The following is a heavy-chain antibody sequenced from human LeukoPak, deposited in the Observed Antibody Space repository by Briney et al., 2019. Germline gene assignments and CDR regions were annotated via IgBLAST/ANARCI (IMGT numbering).Heavy chain of an antibody. CDR1: GVSISSGYW. D-gene: IGHD5-18*01. CDR3: TRNTAYCLED. J-gene: IGHJ4*02. CDR2: AHHSGST. Sequence: SETLSLTCAVSGVSISSGYWWSWVRQSPGKGLEWIGEAHHSGSTNCNPSLKSRVTISVDKSKNYFSLELTSLTAADTAVYYCTRNTAYCLEDWGQGTLVTVSS. V-gene: IGHV4-4*02.